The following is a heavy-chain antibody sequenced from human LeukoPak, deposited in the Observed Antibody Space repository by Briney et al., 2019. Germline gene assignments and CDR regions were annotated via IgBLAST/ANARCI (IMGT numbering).Heavy chain of an antibody. D-gene: IGHD2-2*01. V-gene: IGHV4-59*01. Sequence: TSETLSLTCTVSGGSINSYYWSWIRQPPGKGLEWIRYIYYTGSTNYNPSLKSRVTISVDTSKNQFSLKLSSVTAADTAVYYCARVESRSSTSHQSYYYYGMDVWGQGTTVTGSS. CDR3: ARVESRSSTSHQSYYYYGMDV. CDR1: GGSINSYY. J-gene: IGHJ6*02. CDR2: IYYTGST.